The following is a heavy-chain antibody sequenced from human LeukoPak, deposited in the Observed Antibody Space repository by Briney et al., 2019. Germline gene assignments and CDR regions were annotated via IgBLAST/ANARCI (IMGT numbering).Heavy chain of an antibody. V-gene: IGHV4-61*02. D-gene: IGHD6-13*01. CDR3: ARMPGIADH. CDR1: GGSISSGSYY. Sequence: SETLSLTCTVSGGSISSGSYYWSWIRQPAGKGLEWIGRIYTSGSTNYNPSLKSRVTISVDTSKNQFSLKLSSVTAADTAVYYCARMPGIADHLGQVNLVTVS. CDR2: IYTSGST. J-gene: IGHJ4*02.